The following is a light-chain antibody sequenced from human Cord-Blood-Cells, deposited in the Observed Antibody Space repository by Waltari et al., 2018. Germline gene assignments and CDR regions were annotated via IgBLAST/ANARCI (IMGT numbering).Light chain of an antibody. CDR2: DAS. CDR3: QQRSNWPPT. J-gene: IGKJ2*01. CDR1: QSVSSY. V-gene: IGKV3-11*01. Sequence: EIVLTQSPATLSLSPGERATLSCRASQSVSSYLAWYQQKPGQAPRLRIYDASNRATGIPARFSGSVSGTDFTLTISSLEPEDFAVYYCQQRSNWPPTFGQGTKLEIK.